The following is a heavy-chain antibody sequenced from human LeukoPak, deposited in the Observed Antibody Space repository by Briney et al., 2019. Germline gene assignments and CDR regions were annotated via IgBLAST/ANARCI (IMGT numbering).Heavy chain of an antibody. CDR2: IIPILGIA. V-gene: IGHV1-69*10. Sequence: GASVKVSCKASGGTFSSYAISWVRQAPGQGLEWMGGIIPILGIANYAQKFQGRVTITADKSTSTAYMELSSLRSEDTAVYYCARDSGVHSGYDYDYGMDVWGQGTTVTVSS. J-gene: IGHJ6*02. CDR1: GGTFSSYA. D-gene: IGHD5-12*01. CDR3: ARDSGVHSGYDYDYGMDV.